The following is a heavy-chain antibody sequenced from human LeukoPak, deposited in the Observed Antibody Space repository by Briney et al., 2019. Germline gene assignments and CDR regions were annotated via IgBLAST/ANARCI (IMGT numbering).Heavy chain of an antibody. V-gene: IGHV1-69*13. CDR3: ARDQGITIFGVDGYYYYGMDV. J-gene: IGHJ6*02. D-gene: IGHD3-3*01. Sequence: EASVKVSCKASGYTFTSYAISWVRQAPGQGLEWMGGIIPIFGTANYAQKFQGRVTITADESTSTAYMELSSLRSEDTAVYYCARDQGITIFGVDGYYYYGMDVWGQGTTVTVSS. CDR1: GYTFTSYA. CDR2: IIPIFGTA.